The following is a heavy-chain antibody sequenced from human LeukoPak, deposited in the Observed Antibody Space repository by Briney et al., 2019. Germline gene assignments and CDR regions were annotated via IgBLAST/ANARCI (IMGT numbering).Heavy chain of an antibody. V-gene: IGHV4-31*03. CDR3: ARGWTAMVNFDY. CDR1: GGSISSGGYY. J-gene: IGHJ4*02. CDR2: IYYSGST. D-gene: IGHD5-18*01. Sequence: SQTLSLTCTVSGGSISSGGYYWSWIRQHPGKCLEWIGYIYYSGSTYYNPSLKSRVTISVDTSKNQFSLKLSSVTAADTAVYYCARGWTAMVNFDYWGQGTLVTVSS.